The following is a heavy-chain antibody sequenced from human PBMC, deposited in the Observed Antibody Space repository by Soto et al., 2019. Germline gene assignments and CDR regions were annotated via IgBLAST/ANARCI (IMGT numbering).Heavy chain of an antibody. CDR3: ASYESDWFDP. CDR2: IYYSGST. J-gene: IGHJ5*02. Sequence: QVQLQESGPGLVKPSETLSLTCTVSGGSISSYYWSWIRQPPGKGLEWIGYIYYSGSTNYNPCLKSRVTISVDTSKNQFSLKMSSVTATDTAVYYCASYESDWFDPWGQGTLVTVSS. V-gene: IGHV4-59*01. CDR1: GGSISSYY. D-gene: IGHD3-22*01.